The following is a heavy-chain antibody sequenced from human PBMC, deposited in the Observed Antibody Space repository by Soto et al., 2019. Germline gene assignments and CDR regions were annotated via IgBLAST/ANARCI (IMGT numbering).Heavy chain of an antibody. CDR3: ARDLSPDAILGVVINWFEP. D-gene: IGHD3-3*01. J-gene: IGHJ5*02. CDR1: WATFSSYT. Sequence: VGYHGSWATFSSYTITLVRQAPGQGLEGKRRIIPILGIARSEQKYQRRVTITADKSTRTANMELSSLRAEDTAVYYCARDLSPDAILGVVINWFEPWGQGTLVTVFS. CDR2: IIPILGIA. V-gene: IGHV1-69*04.